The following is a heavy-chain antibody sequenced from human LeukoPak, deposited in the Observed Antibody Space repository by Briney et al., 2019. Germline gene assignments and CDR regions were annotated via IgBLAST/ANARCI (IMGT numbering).Heavy chain of an antibody. D-gene: IGHD1-26*01. CDR2: INHSGST. V-gene: IGHV4-34*01. Sequence: SETLSLTCAVYGGSFSGYYWSWIRQPPGKWLEWIGEINHSGSTNYNPSLKSRVTISVDTSKNQFSLKLSSVTAADTAVYYCARDRNRVGATVTWGQGTLVTVSS. CDR3: ARDRNRVGATVT. J-gene: IGHJ5*02. CDR1: GGSFSGYY.